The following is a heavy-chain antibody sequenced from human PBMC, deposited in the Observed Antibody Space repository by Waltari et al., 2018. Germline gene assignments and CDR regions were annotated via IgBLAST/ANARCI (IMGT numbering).Heavy chain of an antibody. CDR2: IMGRGGST. CDR1: GFTFSSYA. V-gene: IGHV3-23*01. D-gene: IGHD3-10*01. Sequence: EVQLLESGGGLVQPGGSLRLSCAASGFTFSSYAMSWVCQAPGKGLEWVSAIMGRGGSTYYADAVKGRFTISRDNSKNTLYLQMNSLRAEDTAVYYCAKDYYGSRWGQGTLVTVSS. CDR3: AKDYYGSR. J-gene: IGHJ4*02.